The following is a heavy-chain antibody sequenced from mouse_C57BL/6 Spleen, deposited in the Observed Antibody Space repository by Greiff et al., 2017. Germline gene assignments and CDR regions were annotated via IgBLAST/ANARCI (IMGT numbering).Heavy chain of an antibody. CDR3: ARGLRYDAMDY. CDR1: GFTFSDYG. Sequence: EVKLVESGGGLVKPGGSLKLSCAASGFTFSDYGMHWVRQAPEKGLEWVAYISSGSSTIYYADTVKGRFTISRDNAKNTLFLQMTSLRSEDTAMYYCARGLRYDAMDYWGQGTSVTVSS. CDR2: ISSGSSTI. V-gene: IGHV5-17*01. D-gene: IGHD1-1*01. J-gene: IGHJ4*01.